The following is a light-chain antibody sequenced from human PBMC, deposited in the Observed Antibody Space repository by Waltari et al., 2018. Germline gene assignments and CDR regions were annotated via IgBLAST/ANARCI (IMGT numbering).Light chain of an antibody. CDR3: QQYRTWPLT. CDR1: QSVTSN. J-gene: IGKJ4*01. V-gene: IGKV3-15*01. CDR2: DGS. Sequence: EIVMTQSPATLSVSPGERATLSCRASQSVTSNLAWYQQKPGQAPRLLVHDGSTRATGIPARFSGSGSGTEFTLTISSLQSDDFAVYSCQQYRTWPLTFGGGTKVEI.